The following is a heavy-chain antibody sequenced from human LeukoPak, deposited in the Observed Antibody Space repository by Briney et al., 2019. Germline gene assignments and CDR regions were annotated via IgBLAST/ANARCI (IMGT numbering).Heavy chain of an antibody. CDR3: ARHRSSWLIDY. D-gene: IGHD6-6*01. J-gene: IGHJ4*02. V-gene: IGHV3-23*01. Sequence: QAGGSLRLSCAASGFTFNSYAMSWVRQAPWERLQWVSGISDSGGSTYYADSVRGRFTISRDNSKNTLYLQMNSLRAEDTAVYYCARHRSSWLIDYWGQGTLVTVSS. CDR2: ISDSGGST. CDR1: GFTFNSYA.